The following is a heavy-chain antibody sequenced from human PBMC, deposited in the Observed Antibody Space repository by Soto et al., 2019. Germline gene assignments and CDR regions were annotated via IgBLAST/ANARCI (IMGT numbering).Heavy chain of an antibody. V-gene: IGHV3-23*01. Sequence: EVQLLESGGGLVQPGGSLGLSCAASGFTFSSNAMSWVRQAPGKGLEWVSGISGSGGSTYYADSVKGRFTISRDNSKNTLYLQTNSLRAEDTAVYYCAKERGYNYGYDAMDVWGQGTTVTVSS. CDR1: GFTFSSNA. D-gene: IGHD5-18*01. CDR3: AKERGYNYGYDAMDV. J-gene: IGHJ6*02. CDR2: ISGSGGST.